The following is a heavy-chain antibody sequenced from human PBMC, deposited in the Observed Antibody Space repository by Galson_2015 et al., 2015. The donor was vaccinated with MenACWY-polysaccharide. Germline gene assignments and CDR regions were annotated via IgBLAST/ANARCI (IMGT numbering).Heavy chain of an antibody. Sequence: SLRLSCAASGFTFRSYAMSWVRQAPGKGLEWAAVVWNDGTKKYYADSVKGRFTVSRDNSKNTLYLQMNSLRVEDTAVYYCARDLVSGMGPAIDFWGQGTLVTVSS. D-gene: IGHD3-16*01. CDR2: VWNDGTKK. CDR1: GFTFRSYA. CDR3: ARDLVSGMGPAIDF. J-gene: IGHJ4*02. V-gene: IGHV3-33*08.